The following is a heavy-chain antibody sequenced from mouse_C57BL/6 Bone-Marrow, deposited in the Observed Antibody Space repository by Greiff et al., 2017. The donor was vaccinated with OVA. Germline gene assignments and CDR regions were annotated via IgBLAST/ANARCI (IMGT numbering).Heavy chain of an antibody. V-gene: IGHV1-50*01. CDR2: IDPSDSYT. J-gene: IGHJ3*01. D-gene: IGHD1-1*01. Sequence: QVQLQQPGAELVKPGASVKLSCKASGYTFTSYWMQWVKQRPGQGLEWIGEIDPSDSYTNYNQKFKGKATLTVDTSSSTAYMQLSSLASEDSAVYYCARDYGSSMDYWGQGTLVTVSA. CDR1: GYTFTSYW. CDR3: ARDYGSSMDY.